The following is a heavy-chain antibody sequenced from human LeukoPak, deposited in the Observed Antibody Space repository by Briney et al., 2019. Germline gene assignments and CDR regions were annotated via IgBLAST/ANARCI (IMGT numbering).Heavy chain of an antibody. Sequence: PGGSLRLSCAASGFTVSSNYMSWVRQAPGKGLEWVSVIYSGGSTYYADSVKGRFTISRDNSKNTLYLQMNSLRAEDTAVYYCARVGGSEFSYFDYWGQGTLVTVSS. V-gene: IGHV3-66*01. CDR3: ARVGGSEFSYFDY. CDR2: IYSGGST. J-gene: IGHJ4*02. CDR1: GFTVSSNY. D-gene: IGHD3-3*01.